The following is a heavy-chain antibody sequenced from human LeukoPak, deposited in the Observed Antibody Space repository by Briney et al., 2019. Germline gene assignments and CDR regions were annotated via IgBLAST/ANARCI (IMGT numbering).Heavy chain of an antibody. J-gene: IGHJ3*02. CDR2: INPNSGGT. Sequence: GASVKVSCKASGYTFTGYYMHWVRQAPGQGLEWMGWINPNSGGTNYAQKSQGRVTMTRDTSISTAYMELSRLRSDDTAVYYCARVVGGVMSAFDIWGQGTMVTVSS. CDR1: GYTFTGYY. V-gene: IGHV1-2*02. D-gene: IGHD3-16*01. CDR3: ARVVGGVMSAFDI.